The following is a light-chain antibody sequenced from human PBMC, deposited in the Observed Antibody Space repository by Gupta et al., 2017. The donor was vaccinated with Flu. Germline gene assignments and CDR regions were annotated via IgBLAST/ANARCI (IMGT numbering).Light chain of an antibody. Sequence: DIQMTQYPSSLSASVGDRVTITCQASQDISNYLNWYQQKPGKAPKLLIYDASNLETGVPSRFSGSGSWTDFTFTISSLQPEDIATYYCQQYDNLPFTFGPGTKVEI. J-gene: IGKJ3*01. CDR3: QQYDNLPFT. V-gene: IGKV1-33*01. CDR1: QDISNY. CDR2: DAS.